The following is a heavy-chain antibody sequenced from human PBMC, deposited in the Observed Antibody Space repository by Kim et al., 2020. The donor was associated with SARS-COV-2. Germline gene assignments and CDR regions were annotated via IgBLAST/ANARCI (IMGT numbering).Heavy chain of an antibody. CDR1: GFTFSSYA. J-gene: IGHJ4*02. CDR3: AREDTYSSAWDPDY. D-gene: IGHD6-19*01. Sequence: GGSLRLSCAASGFTFSSYAMNWVRQAPGKGLEWLSYISSGGTTIYYADSVKGRFTISRDDAKNLVFLQMNSLRAEDTALYYCAREDTYSSAWDPDYWGQGPLVTVSS. CDR2: ISSGGTTI. V-gene: IGHV3-48*03.